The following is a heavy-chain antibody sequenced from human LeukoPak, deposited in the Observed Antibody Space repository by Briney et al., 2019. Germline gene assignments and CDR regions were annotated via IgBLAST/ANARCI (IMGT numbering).Heavy chain of an antibody. J-gene: IGHJ4*02. V-gene: IGHV4-39*07. Sequence: PSETLSLTCTVSGGSISSSSYYWGWIRQPPGKGLEWIGSIYYSGSTYYNPSLKSRVTISVDTSKNQFSLKLSSVTAADTAVYYCARDRGHPLPEGFDYWGQGTLVTVSS. D-gene: IGHD3-10*01. CDR2: IYYSGST. CDR3: ARDRGHPLPEGFDY. CDR1: GGSISSSSYY.